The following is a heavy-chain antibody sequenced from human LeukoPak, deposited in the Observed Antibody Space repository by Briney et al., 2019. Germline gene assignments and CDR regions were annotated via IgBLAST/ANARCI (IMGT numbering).Heavy chain of an antibody. CDR3: AIHTNVDISSFVDF. J-gene: IGHJ6*04. Sequence: SETLSLTCTVSGDSFSAYYWSWIRQPPGGGLEWIGYIYSSGNTNYNPSLKSRVTISVGTSKKQHSLKLTSVTAADTAVYYCAIHTNVDISSFVDFWDKATTVTVSS. CDR2: IYSSGNT. D-gene: IGHD2-8*01. CDR1: GDSFSAYY. V-gene: IGHV4-4*09.